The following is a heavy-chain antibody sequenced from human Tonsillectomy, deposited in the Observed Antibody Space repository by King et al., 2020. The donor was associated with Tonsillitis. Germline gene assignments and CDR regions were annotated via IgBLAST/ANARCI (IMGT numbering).Heavy chain of an antibody. D-gene: IGHD2-2*01. CDR1: GGSVSSSTHY. J-gene: IGHJ6*02. CDR2: IYYSGNT. Sequence: QLQESGPGLVKPSETLSLTCTVSGGSVSSSTHYWVWIRQPPGKGLEWIGTIYYSGNTNYNPSLKSRLIMSIDTSKNRFSLKLSSVTATDTAVYYCARTYFSTTSSHYYYGMDVWGQRTTVTVSS. V-gene: IGHV4-39*02. CDR3: ARTYFSTTSSHYYYGMDV.